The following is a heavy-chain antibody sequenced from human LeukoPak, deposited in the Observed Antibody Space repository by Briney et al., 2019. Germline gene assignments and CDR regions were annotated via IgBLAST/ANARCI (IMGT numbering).Heavy chain of an antibody. CDR2: ISYGGQNT. D-gene: IGHD4/OR15-4a*01. V-gene: IGHV3-23*01. CDR1: GFTFSDYA. CDR3: AKDPHLYGESVGGYHFDY. J-gene: IGHJ4*02. Sequence: GGSLRLSCAASGFTFSDYAMNRVRQAPGKGLEWVTGISYGGQNTFYADSVKGRFTISRDNLRNTLNLALNSLRAEDTAVYDCAKDPHLYGESVGGYHFDYWGQGILVTVSS.